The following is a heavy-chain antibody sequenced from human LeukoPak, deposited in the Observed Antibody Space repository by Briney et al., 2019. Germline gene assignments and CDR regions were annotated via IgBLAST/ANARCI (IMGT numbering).Heavy chain of an antibody. CDR3: ASYYDSSGYRTRPLDY. CDR1: GGTFSSYA. J-gene: IGHJ4*02. CDR2: IIPILGIS. D-gene: IGHD3-22*01. Sequence: GASVKVSCKASGGTFSSYAISWVRQAPGQGLEWMGRIIPILGISNYAQKFQGRVTLTADKSTSTAYMELSSLRSEDTAVYYCASYYDSSGYRTRPLDYWGQGTLVTVSS. V-gene: IGHV1-69*04.